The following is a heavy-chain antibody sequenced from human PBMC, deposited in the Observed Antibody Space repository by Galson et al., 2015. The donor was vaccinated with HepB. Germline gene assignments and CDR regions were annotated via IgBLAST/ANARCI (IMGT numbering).Heavy chain of an antibody. CDR2: LSFDGSNK. Sequence: SLRLSCAASGFTFSTYGMHWVRQAPGKGLEWVAVLSFDGSNKFYGDSVKGRFTVSRDNSKNTLYLQMNSLRAEDTAVYYCAKDTFRYCGGDCYSFEYWGQGTLVAVSS. CDR1: GFTFSTYG. D-gene: IGHD2-21*02. CDR3: AKDTFRYCGGDCYSFEY. J-gene: IGHJ4*02. V-gene: IGHV3-30*18.